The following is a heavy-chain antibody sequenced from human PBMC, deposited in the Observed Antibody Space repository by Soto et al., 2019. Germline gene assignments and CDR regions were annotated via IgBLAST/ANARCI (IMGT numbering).Heavy chain of an antibody. J-gene: IGHJ4*02. CDR2: ISFDGSIK. Sequence: GGSLRLSCAASGFTFSNYGMHWVRQAPGKGLEWVAVISFDGSIKYYADSVKGRFTISRDNSKNTLYLQMNSLRAEDTAVYYCAKGDPLPGYCSGGSCFYFDYWGQGT. CDR1: GFTFSNYG. CDR3: AKGDPLPGYCSGGSCFYFDY. V-gene: IGHV3-30*18. D-gene: IGHD2-15*01.